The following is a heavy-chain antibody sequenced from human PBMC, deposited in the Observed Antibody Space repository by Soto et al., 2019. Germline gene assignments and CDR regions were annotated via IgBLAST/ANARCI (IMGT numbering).Heavy chain of an antibody. CDR3: ARDWSVGATLYDAFDI. V-gene: IGHV3-7*01. D-gene: IGHD1-26*01. Sequence: QLGGSLRLSCAASGFTFSSYWMSWVRQAPGKGLEWVANIKQDGSEKYYVDSVKGRFTISRDNAKNSLYLQMNSLRAEDTAVYYCARDWSVGATLYDAFDIWGQGTMVTVSS. CDR1: GFTFSSYW. J-gene: IGHJ3*02. CDR2: IKQDGSEK.